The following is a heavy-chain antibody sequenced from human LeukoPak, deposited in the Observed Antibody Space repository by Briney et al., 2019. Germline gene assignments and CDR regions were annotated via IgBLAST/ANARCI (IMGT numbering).Heavy chain of an antibody. D-gene: IGHD3-10*01. V-gene: IGHV1-46*01. CDR1: GYTFTSYY. CDR2: INPSGGST. CDR3: ARSTVRNGEIDY. J-gene: IGHJ4*02. Sequence: ASVKVSCKASGYTFTSYYMHWVRQAPGQGLEWMGIINPSGGSTSYAQKFQGRVTMTRDTSTSTVYMELSCLRSEDTAVYYCARSTVRNGEIDYWGQGTLVTVSS.